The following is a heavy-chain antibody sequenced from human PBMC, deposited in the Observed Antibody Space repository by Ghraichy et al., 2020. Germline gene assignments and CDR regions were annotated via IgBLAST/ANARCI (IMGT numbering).Heavy chain of an antibody. CDR1: GFTFSSYS. CDR2: ISSSSSYI. V-gene: IGHV3-21*01. D-gene: IGHD2-2*01. Sequence: GGSLRLSCAASGFTFSSYSMNWVRQAPGKGLEWVSSISSSSSYIYYADSVKGRFTISRDNAKNSLYLQMNSLRAEDTAVYYCARGECSSTSCYWRRIGWFDPWGQGTLVTVSS. CDR3: ARGECSSTSCYWRRIGWFDP. J-gene: IGHJ5*02.